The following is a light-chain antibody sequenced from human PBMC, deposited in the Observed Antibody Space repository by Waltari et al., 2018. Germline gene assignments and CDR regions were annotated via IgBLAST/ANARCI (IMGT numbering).Light chain of an antibody. Sequence: EIVLTQSPVTLSLSPGETATLSCRASQAVTSSYLARYQQRPGQAPRVVIYGASHRATGVSDRFVGSGSGTDFTLTINRLEPEDFAVYYCQQHGDSPLYTFGQGTKLEI. J-gene: IGKJ2*01. V-gene: IGKV3-20*01. CDR1: QAVTSSY. CDR3: QQHGDSPLYT. CDR2: GAS.